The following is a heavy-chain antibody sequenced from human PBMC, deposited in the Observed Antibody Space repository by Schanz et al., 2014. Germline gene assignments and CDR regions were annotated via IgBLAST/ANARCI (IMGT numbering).Heavy chain of an antibody. CDR1: GHPFTAYY. V-gene: IGHV1-46*03. CDR3: GMRDSRVDIDY. CDR2: INPSGGRT. Sequence: QVQLVQSGAEVKKPGASVKVSCKASGHPFTAYYMHWVGQAPGQGLEWMGIINPSGGRTRYGQKFLGRITVTTDTAASTVFLQLSSRRTDDEAADYCGMRDSRVDIDYWGQGTLITVSS. J-gene: IGHJ4*02. D-gene: IGHD5-12*01.